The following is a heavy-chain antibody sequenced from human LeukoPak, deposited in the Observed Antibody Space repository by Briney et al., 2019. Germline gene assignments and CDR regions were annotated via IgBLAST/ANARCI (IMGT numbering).Heavy chain of an antibody. Sequence: SVKVSCKASGGTFSSYAISWVRQAPGQGLEWMGGIIPIFGTANYAQKFQGRATITADESTSTAYMELSSLRSEDTAVYYCARDYYDSSGYYYRMGYNWFDPWGQGTLVTVSS. V-gene: IGHV1-69*13. J-gene: IGHJ5*02. CDR3: ARDYYDSSGYYYRMGYNWFDP. CDR1: GGTFSSYA. CDR2: IIPIFGTA. D-gene: IGHD3-22*01.